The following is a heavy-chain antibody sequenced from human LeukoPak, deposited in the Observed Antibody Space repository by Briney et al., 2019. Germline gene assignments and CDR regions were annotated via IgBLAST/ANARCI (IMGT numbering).Heavy chain of an antibody. D-gene: IGHD1-1*01. CDR1: GGSISSSSDY. J-gene: IGHJ4*02. Sequence: SETLSLTCTVSGGSISSSSDYWGWIRQAPGKGLEWIGSIYYHEDTYYNSSLKSRVTISVDTSKNQFSLKLNSVTAADTAVYFCARRAYSAAYWKHFDYWGQGTLVTVSS. V-gene: IGHV4-39*01. CDR2: IYYHEDT. CDR3: ARRAYSAAYWKHFDY.